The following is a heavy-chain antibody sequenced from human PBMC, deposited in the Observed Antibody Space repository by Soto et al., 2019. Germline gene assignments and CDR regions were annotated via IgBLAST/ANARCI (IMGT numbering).Heavy chain of an antibody. CDR2: ISIYNGNT. J-gene: IGHJ5*02. CDR1: GYTFTSYG. CDR3: ARAAPSRYNWFDP. V-gene: IGHV1-18*04. Sequence: QVQLLQSGAEVKKTGASVKLSCKASGYTFTSYGIIWVRQAPGQGLEWMGWISIYNGNTNYAQNLQGRVTMSTDTSTSTAYMELRSLRSDDTAMYYCARAAPSRYNWFDPWGQGTLVTVSS.